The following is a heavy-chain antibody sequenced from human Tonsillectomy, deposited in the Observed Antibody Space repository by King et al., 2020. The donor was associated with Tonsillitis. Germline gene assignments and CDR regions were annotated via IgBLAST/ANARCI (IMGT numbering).Heavy chain of an antibody. CDR1: GGSISSGGYY. CDR3: AREGPDYGGNSGQDAFVI. J-gene: IGHJ3*02. Sequence: VQLQESGPGLVKPSQTLSLTCTVSGGSISSGGYYWSWIRQHPGEGLERIGYIYYSVSTYYNPSLKSRVTISVETSKNQFSLKLSSVTAADTAVYYCAREGPDYGGNSGQDAFVIWGQGTRLTVPS. D-gene: IGHD4-23*01. CDR2: IYYSVST. V-gene: IGHV4-31*03.